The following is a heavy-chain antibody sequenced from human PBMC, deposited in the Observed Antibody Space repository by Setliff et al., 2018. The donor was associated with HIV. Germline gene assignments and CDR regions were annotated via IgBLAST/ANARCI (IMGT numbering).Heavy chain of an antibody. CDR3: AKNTPSIINYPYYYYMDV. CDR2: VSASDGRT. CDR1: GFTFSSYA. V-gene: IGHV3-23*01. Sequence: GGSLRLSCAASGFTFSSYAMSWVRQAPGKGLEWVSAVSASDGRTYYADSVKGRFTVSRDNSKSTLYLQMNSLRDGDTALYYCAKNTPSIINYPYYYYMDVWGKGTTVTVSS. J-gene: IGHJ6*03. D-gene: IGHD1-7*01.